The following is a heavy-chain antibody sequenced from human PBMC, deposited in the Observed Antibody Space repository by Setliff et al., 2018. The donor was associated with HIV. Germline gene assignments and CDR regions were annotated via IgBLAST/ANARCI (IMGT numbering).Heavy chain of an antibody. Sequence: GASVKVSCKASGDTFRSRAFNWVRQAPGQGLEWMGIINPSDNRTYYAQKFQGRVTMTRDTSTSSVYMELRSLRSEDTAVYYCARVPRQLLKGAAAYFDYWGQGTLVTVSS. CDR2: INPSDNRT. CDR1: GDTFRSRA. V-gene: IGHV1-46*01. CDR3: ARVPRQLLKGAAAYFDY. J-gene: IGHJ4*02. D-gene: IGHD5-18*01.